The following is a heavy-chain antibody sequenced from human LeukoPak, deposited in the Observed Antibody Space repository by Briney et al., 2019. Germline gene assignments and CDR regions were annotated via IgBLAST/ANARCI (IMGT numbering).Heavy chain of an antibody. J-gene: IGHJ4*02. Sequence: PGGSLRLSCAASGFTFSSYSMNWVRQAPGKGLEWVSYISSSSSTIYYADSVKGRFTISRDNAKNSLYLQMNSLRAEDTAVYYCARDEFLVRGVLKLFDYWGQGTLVTVSS. V-gene: IGHV3-48*01. CDR1: GFTFSSYS. CDR2: ISSSSSTI. CDR3: ARDEFLVRGVLKLFDY. D-gene: IGHD3-10*01.